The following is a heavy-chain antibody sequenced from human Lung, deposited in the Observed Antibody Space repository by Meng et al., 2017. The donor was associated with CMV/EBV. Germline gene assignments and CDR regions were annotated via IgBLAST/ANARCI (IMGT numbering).Heavy chain of an antibody. D-gene: IGHD6-6*01. J-gene: IGHJ6*02. CDR2: ISNTGSSI. CDR3: ARDPRPGAYYFGMDV. V-gene: IGHV3-11*04. CDR1: GFSFSDYY. Sequence: SCAASGFSFSDYYMSWIRQAPGKGLEWVSYISNTGSSIYYADSVKGRFTISRDNAKNSLYLQMNSLRAEDTAMYYCARDPRPGAYYFGMDVWGQGXTVTVSS.